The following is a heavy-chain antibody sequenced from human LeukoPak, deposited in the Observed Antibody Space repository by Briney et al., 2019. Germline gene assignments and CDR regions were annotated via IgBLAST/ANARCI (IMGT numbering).Heavy chain of an antibody. CDR3: ARQRSGWYGKAFDI. D-gene: IGHD6-19*01. J-gene: IGHJ3*02. CDR2: IYSGGST. CDR1: GFTVSSNY. Sequence: GGSLRLSCAASGFTVSSNYMSWVRQAPGKGLEWVSVIYSGGSTYYADSVKGRFTISRDNSKNTLYLQMNSLRAEDTAVYYCARQRSGWYGKAFDIWGQGTMVTVSS. V-gene: IGHV3-66*04.